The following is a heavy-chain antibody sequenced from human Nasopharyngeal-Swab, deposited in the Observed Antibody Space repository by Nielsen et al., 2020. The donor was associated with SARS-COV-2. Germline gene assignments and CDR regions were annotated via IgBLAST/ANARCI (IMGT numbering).Heavy chain of an antibody. CDR3: ARDPIPAGGSDGFDI. V-gene: IGHV3-7*01. CDR2: IKQDGSEK. D-gene: IGHD1-26*01. Sequence: GESLKISCAASGFPFNIYWISWVRQAPGKGLEWVADIKQDGSEKYYVNSVKGRFTISRDNAKNSLYLQMNSLRAEDTAVYYCARDPIPAGGSDGFDIWGQGTMVTVSS. CDR1: GFPFNIYW. J-gene: IGHJ3*02.